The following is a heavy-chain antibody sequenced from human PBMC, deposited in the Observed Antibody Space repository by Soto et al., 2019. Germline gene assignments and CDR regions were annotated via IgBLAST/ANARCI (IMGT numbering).Heavy chain of an antibody. Sequence: QVQLQESGPGLVKPSETLSLTCTVSGGSISSYYWSWIRQPPGKGLEWIGYIYYSGSTNYNPSLKSRVTISVDTSKNQFSLKLSSVTAADTAVYYCARFGLKDSSCYPHYYWGQGTLVTVSS. V-gene: IGHV4-59*01. D-gene: IGHD3-22*01. CDR3: ARFGLKDSSCYPHYY. CDR2: IYYSGST. CDR1: GGSISSYY. J-gene: IGHJ4*02.